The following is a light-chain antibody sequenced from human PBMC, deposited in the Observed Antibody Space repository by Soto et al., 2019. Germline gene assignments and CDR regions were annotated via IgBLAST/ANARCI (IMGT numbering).Light chain of an antibody. CDR1: SSDVGGYNY. J-gene: IGLJ1*01. CDR3: DSYTSSSTYV. Sequence: QSALTQPASVSGSPGQWITISCTGTSSDVGGYNYVSWYQHHPGKAPKLMIYDVANRPSGVSNRFSGSKSDNTASLTISGLQAEDEADYYCDSYTSSSTYVFGTGTKVTVL. CDR2: DVA. V-gene: IGLV2-14*03.